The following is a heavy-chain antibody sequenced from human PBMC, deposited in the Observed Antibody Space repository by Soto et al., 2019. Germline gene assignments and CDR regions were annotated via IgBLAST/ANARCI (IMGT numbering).Heavy chain of an antibody. Sequence: QVQLVQSGAEVKKPGSSVKLSCKASGGSFKNYALSWVRQAPGQGLEWMGSFIPIFDSPTYAEDFQGRLTITADESATTAFMEMTRLTSTDTAIYYSARLSVATWTDWGQGTLVTVSS. J-gene: IGHJ4*02. CDR3: ARLSVATWTD. V-gene: IGHV1-69*01. D-gene: IGHD6-19*01. CDR2: FIPIFDSP. CDR1: GGSFKNYA.